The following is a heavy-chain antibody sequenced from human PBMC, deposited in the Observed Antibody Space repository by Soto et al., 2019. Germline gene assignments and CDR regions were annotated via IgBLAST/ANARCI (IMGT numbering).Heavy chain of an antibody. CDR2: ISWNSGSI. Sequence: GGSLRLSCAASGFTFDDYAMHWVRQAPGKGLERVSGISWNSGSIGYADSVKGRFTISRDNAKNSLYLQMNSLRAEDTALYYCAKDVDIVVVPAAGLAGYAFDIWGQGTMVTVSS. J-gene: IGHJ3*02. D-gene: IGHD2-2*03. V-gene: IGHV3-9*01. CDR1: GFTFDDYA. CDR3: AKDVDIVVVPAAGLAGYAFDI.